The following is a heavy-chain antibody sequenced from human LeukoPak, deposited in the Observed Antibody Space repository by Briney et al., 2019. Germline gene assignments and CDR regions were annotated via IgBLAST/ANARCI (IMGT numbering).Heavy chain of an antibody. J-gene: IGHJ3*01. CDR1: GFTFINYA. CDR3: AKDLNGDYIGAFDF. V-gene: IGHV3-23*01. Sequence: GGSLRLSCAGSGFTFINYAMIWVRQAPGKGLEWVAAITGSGAGTYYADSVKGRFTVSRDNSKSTLYLQMNSLRPEDTAVYYCAKDLNGDYIGAFDFWGQGTMVTVSS. D-gene: IGHD4-17*01. CDR2: ITGSGAGT.